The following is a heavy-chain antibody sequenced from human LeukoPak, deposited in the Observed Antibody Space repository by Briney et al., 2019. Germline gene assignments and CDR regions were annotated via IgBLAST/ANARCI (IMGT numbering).Heavy chain of an antibody. CDR1: GFTFTSYA. J-gene: IGHJ4*02. V-gene: IGHV3-23*01. CDR3: ATEPYDSSGYFMFY. Sequence: GGSLRLSCAASGFTFTSYAMSWVHQAPGKGLEWVSGISGSGGSTDYADSVKGRFTISRDISKNTLYLQMNSLRAEDTALYYCATEPYDSSGYFMFYWGQGTLVTVSS. CDR2: ISGSGGST. D-gene: IGHD3-22*01.